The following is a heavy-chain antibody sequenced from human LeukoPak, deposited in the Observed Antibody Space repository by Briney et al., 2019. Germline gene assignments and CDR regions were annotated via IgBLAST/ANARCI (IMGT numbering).Heavy chain of an antibody. CDR1: GGTFSSYA. V-gene: IGHV1-69*04. CDR3: ARDRYYYDSSGYYHETNYYYYGMDV. CDR2: IIPILGIA. J-gene: IGHJ6*02. Sequence: SVKVSCKASGGTFSSYAISWVRQAPGQGLEWMGRIIPILGIANYAQKFQGRVTITADKSTSTAYMELSSLRSEDAAVYYCARDRYYYDSSGYYHETNYYYYGMDVWGQGTTVTVSS. D-gene: IGHD3-22*01.